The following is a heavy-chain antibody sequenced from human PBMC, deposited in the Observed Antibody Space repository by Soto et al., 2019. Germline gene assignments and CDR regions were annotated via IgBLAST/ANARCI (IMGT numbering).Heavy chain of an antibody. CDR1: GGTFSSYA. Sequence: ASVKVSCKASGGTFSSYAISGVRQAAGQGLEWMGGVIPIFGTANYAQKFQGRVTITADESTSTAYMELSSLRSEDTAVYYCASHCSSTSCYESGPLRYYYGMDVWGQGTTVPVSS. CDR3: ASHCSSTSCYESGPLRYYYGMDV. J-gene: IGHJ6*02. CDR2: VIPIFGTA. D-gene: IGHD2-2*01. V-gene: IGHV1-69*13.